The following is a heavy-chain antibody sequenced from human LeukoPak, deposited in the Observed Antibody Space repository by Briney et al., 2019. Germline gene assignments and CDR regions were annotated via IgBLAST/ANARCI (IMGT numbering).Heavy chain of an antibody. CDR1: GFTFSDYY. CDR3: ARTYYDFWSGYHHFDY. D-gene: IGHD3-3*01. J-gene: IGHJ4*02. Sequence: PGGSLRLSCAASGFTFSDYYMSWIRQAPGKGLEWVSYISSSGSTIYNADSVKGRFTISRDNAKNSLYLQMNSLRAEDTAVYYCARTYYDFWSGYHHFDYWGQGTLVTVSS. V-gene: IGHV3-11*04. CDR2: ISSSGSTI.